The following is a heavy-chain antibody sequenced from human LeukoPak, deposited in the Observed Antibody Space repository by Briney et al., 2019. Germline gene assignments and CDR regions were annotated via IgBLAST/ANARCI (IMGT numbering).Heavy chain of an antibody. CDR3: ARGPQRGNPLGTKPNYWYFDL. J-gene: IGHJ2*01. V-gene: IGHV4-4*07. CDR1: GGSISSYY. CDR2: IYTSGST. Sequence: SETLSLTCTVSGGSISSYYWSWIRQPAGKGLEWIGRIYTSGSTNYNPSLKSRVTMSVDRSKNQFSLKLSSVTAADTAVYYCARGPQRGNPLGTKPNYWYFDLWGRGTLVTVSS. D-gene: IGHD7-27*01.